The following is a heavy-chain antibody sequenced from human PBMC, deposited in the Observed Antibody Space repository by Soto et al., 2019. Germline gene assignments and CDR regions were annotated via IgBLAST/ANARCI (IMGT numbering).Heavy chain of an antibody. V-gene: IGHV1-69*12. CDR3: VRGHEQGGNSDAFGI. J-gene: IGHJ3*02. CDR2: IIPIFGTA. Sequence: QVQLVQSGAEVKKPGSSVKVSCKASGGTFSTSAINWVRQAPGQGLEWMGGIIPIFGTADYAQKFQGRITITADDSTRTAYMELRSLRSEDTAVYYCVRGHEQGGNSDAFGIWGQGTMVTVS. D-gene: IGHD2-21*02. CDR1: GGTFSTSA.